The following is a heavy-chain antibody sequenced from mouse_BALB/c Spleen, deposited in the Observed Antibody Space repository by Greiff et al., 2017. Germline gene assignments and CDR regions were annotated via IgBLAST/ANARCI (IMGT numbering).Heavy chain of an antibody. CDR2: ISDGGSYT. V-gene: IGHV5-4*02. Sequence: EVQVVESGGGLVKPGGSLKLSCAASGFTFSDYYMYWVRQTPEKRLEWVATISDGGSYTYYPDSVKGRFTISRDNAKNNLYLQMSSLKSEDTAMYYCARVGDGYYYAMDYWGQGTSVTVSS. J-gene: IGHJ4*01. CDR1: GFTFSDYY. D-gene: IGHD2-3*01. CDR3: ARVGDGYYYAMDY.